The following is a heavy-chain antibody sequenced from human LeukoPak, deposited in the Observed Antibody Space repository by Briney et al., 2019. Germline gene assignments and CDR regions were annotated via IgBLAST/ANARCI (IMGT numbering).Heavy chain of an antibody. CDR2: ISSSSSYI. CDR1: GFTFSSYS. Sequence: KPGGSLRLSCAASGFTFSSYSMNWVRQAPGKGLEWVSSISSSSSYIYYADSVKGRFTISRDNAKYSLYLQMNSLRAEDTAVYYCARDTMITFGGVIVIPFDYWGQGTLVTVSS. V-gene: IGHV3-21*01. D-gene: IGHD3-16*02. CDR3: ARDTMITFGGVIVIPFDY. J-gene: IGHJ4*02.